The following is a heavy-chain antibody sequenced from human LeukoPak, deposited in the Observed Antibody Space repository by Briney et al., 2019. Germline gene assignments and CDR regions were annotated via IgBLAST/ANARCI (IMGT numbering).Heavy chain of an antibody. CDR1: GGSFSGYY. D-gene: IGHD1-26*01. J-gene: IGHJ6*03. V-gene: IGHV4-34*01. Sequence: SETLSLTCSVYGGSFSGYYWSWIRQPPGKGLEWIGEINHSGSTNYNPSLKSRVTISVDTSKNQFSLKLSSVTAADTAFYYCASQGHHGKIVGTTLSYFYMDVWGKGTAVTVSS. CDR2: INHSGST. CDR3: ASQGHHGKIVGTTLSYFYMDV.